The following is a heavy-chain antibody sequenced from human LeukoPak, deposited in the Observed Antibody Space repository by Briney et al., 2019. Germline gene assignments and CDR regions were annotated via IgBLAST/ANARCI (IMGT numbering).Heavy chain of an antibody. V-gene: IGHV3-48*01. J-gene: IGHJ4*02. CDR3: AREVYYGSGGPRLDY. CDR2: ISRSGSTI. Sequence: PGGSLRLSCAASGFTFSDYSLTWVRQAPGKGLEWVSYISRSGSTISYADSVKGRFTFSRDNDKNSLFLQMNSLRAEDTAVYYCAREVYYGSGGPRLDYWGQGTLVTVSS. CDR1: GFTFSDYS. D-gene: IGHD3-10*01.